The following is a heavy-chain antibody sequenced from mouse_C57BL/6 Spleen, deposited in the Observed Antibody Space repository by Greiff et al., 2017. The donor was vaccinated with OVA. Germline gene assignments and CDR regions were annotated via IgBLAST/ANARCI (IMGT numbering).Heavy chain of an antibody. D-gene: IGHD1-1*01. CDR1: GYTFTDYY. CDR3: ARRGGSRYYYAMDY. Sequence: QVQLQQSGAELVRPGASVKLSCKASGYTFTDYYINWVKQRPGQGLEWIARIYPGSGNTYYNEKFKGKATLTAEKSSSTAYMQLSSLTSDDSAVYFCARRGGSRYYYAMDYWGQGTSVTVSS. J-gene: IGHJ4*01. CDR2: IYPGSGNT. V-gene: IGHV1-76*01.